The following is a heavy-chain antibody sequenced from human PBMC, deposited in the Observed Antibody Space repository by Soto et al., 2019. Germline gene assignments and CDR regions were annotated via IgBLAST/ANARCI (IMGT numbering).Heavy chain of an antibody. CDR2: IYYSGST. D-gene: IGHD3-16*01. V-gene: IGHV4-59*12. J-gene: IGHJ4*02. CDR3: ARDGPYVPDYFDY. Sequence: SETLSLTCTVSGGSISSYYWSWIRQPPGKGLEWIGYIYYSGSTNYNPSLKSRVTISVDTSKNQFSLKLSSVTAADTAVYYCARDGPYVPDYFDYWGQGTLVTVSS. CDR1: GGSISSYY.